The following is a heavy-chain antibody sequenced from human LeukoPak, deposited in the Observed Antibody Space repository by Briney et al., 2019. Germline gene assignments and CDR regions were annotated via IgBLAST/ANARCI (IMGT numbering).Heavy chain of an antibody. CDR2: IKPDGSET. D-gene: IGHD5-18*01. J-gene: IGHJ3*01. Sequence: GGSLRLSCVASRFTFSNHYMSWVRQAPGKGLEWVATIKPDGSETFYVDSVKGRSTVSRDNAKNSLYLQMSSLRAEDTAVYHCARNLVHLWNVFDFWGLGPMVTVSS. V-gene: IGHV3-7*01. CDR1: RFTFSNHY. CDR3: ARNLVHLWNVFDF.